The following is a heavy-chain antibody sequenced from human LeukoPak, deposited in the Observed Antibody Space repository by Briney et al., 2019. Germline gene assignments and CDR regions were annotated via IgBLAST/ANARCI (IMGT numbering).Heavy chain of an antibody. CDR1: GFTSSSYS. CDR2: ISSSSSYI. D-gene: IGHD6-13*01. J-gene: IGHJ4*02. CDR3: ARDPPYSSSWYAPDY. Sequence: GGSLRLSCAASGFTSSSYSMNWVRQAPGKGLEWVSSISSSSSYIYYADSVKGRFTISRDNAKNSLYLQMNSLRAEDTAVYYCARDPPYSSSWYAPDYWGQGTLVTVSS. V-gene: IGHV3-21*01.